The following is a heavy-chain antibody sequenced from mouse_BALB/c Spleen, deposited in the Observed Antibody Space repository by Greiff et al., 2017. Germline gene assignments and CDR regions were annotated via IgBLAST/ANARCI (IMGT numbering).Heavy chain of an antibody. Sequence: QVQLQQPGAELVKPGASVKMSCTASGYTFTSYNMHWVKQTPGQGLEWIGAIYPGNGDTSYNQKFKGKATLTADKSSSTAYMQLSSLTSEDSAVYYCGRILRDYYAMDYWGQGTSVTVSS. CDR1: GYTFTSYN. CDR3: GRILRDYYAMDY. J-gene: IGHJ4*01. V-gene: IGHV1-12*01. D-gene: IGHD1-1*01. CDR2: IYPGNGDT.